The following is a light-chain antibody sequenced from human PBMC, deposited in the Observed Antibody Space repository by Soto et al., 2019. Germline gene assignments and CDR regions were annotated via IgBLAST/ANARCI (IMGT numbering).Light chain of an antibody. J-gene: IGKJ1*01. Sequence: DIQMTQSPSSLSASVGDRITIMYRASQSIGNDLNWYQKKIGEAPKLLVFGASILQSGVSTRFSGAGSGTHFTLTVNSLQPEDFVTYYCQQSFTTPRTFGQGTKVEI. V-gene: IGKV1-39*01. CDR2: GAS. CDR1: QSIGND. CDR3: QQSFTTPRT.